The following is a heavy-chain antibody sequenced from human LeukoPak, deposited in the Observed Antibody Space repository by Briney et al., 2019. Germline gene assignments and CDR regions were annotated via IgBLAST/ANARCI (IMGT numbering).Heavy chain of an antibody. CDR2: IIPIFGTA. V-gene: IGHV1-69*05. D-gene: IGHD5-24*01. Sequence: ASAKVSCKTSGYTFTNYDIIWVRQATGQGLEWMGGIIPIFGTANYAQKFQGRVTITTDESTSTAYMELSSLRSGDTAVYYCARDGRDGYIDYWGQGTLVTVSS. CDR1: GYTFTNYD. CDR3: ARDGRDGYIDY. J-gene: IGHJ4*02.